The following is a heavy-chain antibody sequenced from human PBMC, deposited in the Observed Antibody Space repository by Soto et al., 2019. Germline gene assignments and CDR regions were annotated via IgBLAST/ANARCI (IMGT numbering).Heavy chain of an antibody. J-gene: IGHJ3*02. V-gene: IGHV3-23*01. D-gene: IGHD2-2*03. CDR1: GFTFSSYA. CDR2: ISGSGGST. CDR3: AKLMQGGYCSSTSCDHDAFDI. Sequence: GGSLRLSCAASGFTFSSYAMSWVRQAPGKGLEWVSAISGSGGSTYYADSVKGRCTISRDNSKNTLYLQMNCLTAEDTAVYYCAKLMQGGYCSSTSCDHDAFDIWGQGTMVTVSS.